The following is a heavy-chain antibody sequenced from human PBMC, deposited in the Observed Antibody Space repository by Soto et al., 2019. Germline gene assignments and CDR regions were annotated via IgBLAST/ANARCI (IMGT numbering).Heavy chain of an antibody. CDR2: ISSSSSYI. J-gene: IGHJ3*02. D-gene: IGHD3-9*01. CDR3: ATFDDILTRAFDI. V-gene: IGHV3-21*01. CDR1: GFTFSSYS. Sequence: GGSLRLSCAASGFTFSSYSMNWVRQAPGKGLEWVSSISSSSSYIYYADKVKGRFTISRDNAKNSLYLRMNSLRAEDTAVYYCATFDDILTRAFDIWGQGTMVTVSS.